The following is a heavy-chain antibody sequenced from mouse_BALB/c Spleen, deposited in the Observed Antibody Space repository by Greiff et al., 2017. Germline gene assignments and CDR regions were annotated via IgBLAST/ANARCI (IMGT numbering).Heavy chain of an antibody. CDR3: ARHYYGSNYAMDY. V-gene: IGHV5-12-2*01. Sequence: DVQLVESGGGLVQPGGSLKLSCAASGFTFSSYTMSWVRQTPEKRLEWVAYISNGGGSTYYPDTVKGRFTITRDNAKNTLYLQTSSLKSEDTAMYYCARHYYGSNYAMDYWGQGTSVTVSS. J-gene: IGHJ4*01. D-gene: IGHD1-1*01. CDR1: GFTFSSYT. CDR2: ISNGGGST.